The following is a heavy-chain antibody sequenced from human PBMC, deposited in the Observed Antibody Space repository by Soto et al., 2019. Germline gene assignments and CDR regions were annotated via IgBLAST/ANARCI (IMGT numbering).Heavy chain of an antibody. CDR1: GFTFSGSA. Sequence: EVQLVESGGGLVQPGGSLKLSCAASGFTFSGSAIHWVRQASGKGLEWVGRIRSKANSYATAYAASVKGRFTFSRDDSNNTAYLQMNSLKTEDTAVYYCTRETTVTTDLDYWGQGTLVTVSS. CDR3: TRETTVTTDLDY. CDR2: IRSKANSYAT. J-gene: IGHJ4*02. D-gene: IGHD4-4*01. V-gene: IGHV3-73*01.